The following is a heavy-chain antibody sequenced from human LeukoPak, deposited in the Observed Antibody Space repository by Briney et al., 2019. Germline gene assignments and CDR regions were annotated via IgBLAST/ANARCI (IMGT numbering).Heavy chain of an antibody. Sequence: PSGTLSLTCVVSGDSIRNDYWWNWVRQPPGKGLEWIGEIYHSGSTNYNPSLKSRVTISVDKSKNQFSLKLSSVTAADTAVYYCARRTLGYCSSTSCYQLDYWGQGTLVTVSS. CDR3: ARRTLGYCSSTSCYQLDY. CDR1: GDSIRNDYW. CDR2: IYHSGST. V-gene: IGHV4-4*02. J-gene: IGHJ4*02. D-gene: IGHD2-2*01.